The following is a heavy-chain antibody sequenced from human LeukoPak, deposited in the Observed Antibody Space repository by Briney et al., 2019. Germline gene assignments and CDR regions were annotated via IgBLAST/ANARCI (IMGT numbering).Heavy chain of an antibody. CDR3: ARRYCSGGSCYGAFDI. Sequence: ESLKISCKGSGYSFTSYWIGWVRQMPGKGLEWMGIIYPGDSDTRYSPSFQGQVTISADKSISTTYLQWSSLKASDTAMYYCARRYCSGGSCYGAFDIWGQGTMVTVSS. CDR1: GYSFTSYW. CDR2: IYPGDSDT. V-gene: IGHV5-51*01. J-gene: IGHJ3*02. D-gene: IGHD2-15*01.